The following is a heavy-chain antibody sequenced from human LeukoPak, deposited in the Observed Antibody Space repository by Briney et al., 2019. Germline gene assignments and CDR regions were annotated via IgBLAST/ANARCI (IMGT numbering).Heavy chain of an antibody. J-gene: IGHJ5*02. CDR3: ARAQPWQQLPHNWFDP. V-gene: IGHV1-69*13. CDR2: IIPIFGTA. CDR1: GGTFSSYA. D-gene: IGHD6-13*01. Sequence: GASVKVTFKASGGTFSSYAISWVRQAPGQGLEWMGGIIPIFGTANYAQKFQGRVTITADESTSTAYMELSSLRSEDTAVYYCARAQPWQQLPHNWFDPWGQGTLVTVSS.